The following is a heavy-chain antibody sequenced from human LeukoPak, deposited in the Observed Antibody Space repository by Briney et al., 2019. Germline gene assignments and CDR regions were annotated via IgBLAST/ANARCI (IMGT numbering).Heavy chain of an antibody. CDR1: GFSVSSNY. J-gene: IGHJ3*02. CDR3: ARVLSTRKAFDI. CDR2: IYSGGST. D-gene: IGHD5-24*01. Sequence: GGSLRLSCAASGFSVSSNYMSWVRQAPGKGPEWVSVIYSGGSTYYADSVKGRFTISRDNSKNTLYLQMNSLRAEDTAVYYCARVLSTRKAFDIWGQGTMVTVSS. V-gene: IGHV3-66*01.